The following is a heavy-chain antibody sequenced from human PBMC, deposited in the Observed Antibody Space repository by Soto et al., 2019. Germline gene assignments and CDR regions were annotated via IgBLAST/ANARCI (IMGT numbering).Heavy chain of an antibody. J-gene: IGHJ6*02. Sequence: PGGSLRLSCAASGFTFRLYSLNWVRQAPGKGLEWVSSISDNGKYIYYADSVKGRFTISRDNAKNSLYLQMNSLRAEDTAVYYCVRERGLSSFYGMDVWGQGTTVTVSS. CDR3: VRERGLSSFYGMDV. V-gene: IGHV3-21*01. D-gene: IGHD3-10*01. CDR2: ISDNGKYI. CDR1: GFTFRLYS.